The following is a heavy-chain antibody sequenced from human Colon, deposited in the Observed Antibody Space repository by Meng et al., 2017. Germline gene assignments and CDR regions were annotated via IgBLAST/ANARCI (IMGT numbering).Heavy chain of an antibody. J-gene: IGHJ4*02. V-gene: IGHV4-4*02. CDR1: GVSINSAIW. CDR3: AKAAAYNLDI. CDR2: IFQSGST. Sequence: QFQEPGPGLGTPSWTLSLTCAFSGVSINSAIWWGSVRQPPGKGLEWIGEIFQSGSTNYNPSLKSRVTISVDKSKNHLSLSLSSVTAADTAVYYCAKAAAYNLDIWGQGTLVTVSS. D-gene: IGHD1-14*01.